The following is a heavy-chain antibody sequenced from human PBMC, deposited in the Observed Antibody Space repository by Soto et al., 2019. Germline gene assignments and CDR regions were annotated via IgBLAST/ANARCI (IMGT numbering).Heavy chain of an antibody. J-gene: IGHJ5*02. CDR1: GGTFYTYT. D-gene: IGHD5-18*01. CDR2: ITPIYPTT. Sequence: PSVKVSCKASGGTFYTYTFSWVRQAPGQGLEWMGSITPIYPTTNYAEKFQGRLTVTADGSTNTAYMELNSLTSEDTAVYYCARIPRYSFPTSDDPDSWGQGTLVTVSS. CDR3: ARIPRYSFPTSDDPDS. V-gene: IGHV1-69*13.